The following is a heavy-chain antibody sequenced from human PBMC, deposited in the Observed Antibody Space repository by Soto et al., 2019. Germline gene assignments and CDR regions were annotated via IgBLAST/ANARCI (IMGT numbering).Heavy chain of an antibody. CDR2: IYSGGST. CDR3: ASGWRVDAFDI. J-gene: IGHJ3*02. V-gene: IGHV3-53*04. CDR1: GFSVSSHY. Sequence: EVQLVESGGGLVQPGGSLRLSCAASGFSVSSHYMSWVRQAPGKGLEWVSLIYSGGSTYYADSVKGRFTITRHNSKNTVYLKMSSLRAEDSAVYYCASGWRVDAFDIWGQGTMVTVSS. D-gene: IGHD6-19*01.